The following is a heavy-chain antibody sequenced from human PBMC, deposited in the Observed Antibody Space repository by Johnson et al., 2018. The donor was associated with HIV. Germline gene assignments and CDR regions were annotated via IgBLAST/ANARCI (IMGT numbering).Heavy chain of an antibody. V-gene: IGHV3-9*01. CDR1: GFTFDEYA. CDR2: ISWNSGSI. J-gene: IGHJ3*02. CDR3: ASYSSSDAFDI. Sequence: VQLVESGGGVVQPGRSLRLSCAASGFTFDEYAMHWVRQAPGKGLEWVSGISWNSGSIGYGDSVKGRFTISRDNAKNSLYLQMNSLRAEDTAVYYCASYSSSDAFDIWGQGTMVTVSS. D-gene: IGHD6-6*01.